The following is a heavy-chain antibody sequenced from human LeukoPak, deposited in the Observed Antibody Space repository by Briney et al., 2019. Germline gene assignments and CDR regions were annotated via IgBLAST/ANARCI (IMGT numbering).Heavy chain of an antibody. V-gene: IGHV1-2*02. CDR2: INPNSGGT. Sequence: GESLKISCKASGYTFTGYYMHWVRQAPGQGLEWMGWINPNSGGTNYAQKFQGRVTMTRDTSISTAYMELSRLRSDDTAVYYCARDLWFGSGPYYYMDVWGKGTMVTISS. CDR1: GYTFTGYY. D-gene: IGHD3-10*01. CDR3: ARDLWFGSGPYYYMDV. J-gene: IGHJ6*03.